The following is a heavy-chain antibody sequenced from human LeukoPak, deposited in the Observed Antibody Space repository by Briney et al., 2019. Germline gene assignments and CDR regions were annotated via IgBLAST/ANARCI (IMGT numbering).Heavy chain of an antibody. J-gene: IGHJ1*01. Sequence: PGGSLRLSCAASGFTFSSYWMHWVRQPPGKGLVWVSRIKSDGSTRYADSVKGRFTISRDNAKNTVSLQMTSLRAEDTGVYYCARAPSEIGGYYPEYFRHWGQGTLVSVSS. CDR2: IKSDGST. CDR1: GFTFSSYW. V-gene: IGHV3-74*01. CDR3: ARAPSEIGGYYPEYFRH. D-gene: IGHD3-22*01.